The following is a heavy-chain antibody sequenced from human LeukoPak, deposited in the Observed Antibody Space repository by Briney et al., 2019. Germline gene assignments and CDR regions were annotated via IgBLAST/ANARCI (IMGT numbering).Heavy chain of an antibody. J-gene: IGHJ4*02. Sequence: GESLKISRQGSGYNRNSYWLGLVRQIPRKGPGWMGIFYPRESHTRYNPSFQGQVTISADKAISTAFLQWSSLKASDTAMYFCVRPYRYCDASSCPYFDYWGQGTLVTVSS. CDR2: FYPRESHT. CDR1: GYNRNSYW. V-gene: IGHV5-51*01. CDR3: VRPYRYCDASSCPYFDY. D-gene: IGHD3-9*01.